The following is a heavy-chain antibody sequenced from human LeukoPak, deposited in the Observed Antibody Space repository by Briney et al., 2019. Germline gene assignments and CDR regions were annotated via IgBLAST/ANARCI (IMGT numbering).Heavy chain of an antibody. CDR2: INSDGSST. CDR3: ARDLKIDYYDSSGVYYYYYYGMDV. V-gene: IGHV3-74*01. Sequence: GGSLRLSCAASGFTFSSYWMHWVRQAPGKGLVWVSRINSDGSSTSYADSVKGRFTISRDNAKNTLYLQMNSLRAEDTAVYYCARDLKIDYYDSSGVYYYYYYGMDVWGQGTTVTVSS. D-gene: IGHD3-22*01. CDR1: GFTFSSYW. J-gene: IGHJ6*02.